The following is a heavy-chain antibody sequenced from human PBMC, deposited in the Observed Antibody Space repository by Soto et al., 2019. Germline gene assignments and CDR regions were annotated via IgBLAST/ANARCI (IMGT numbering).Heavy chain of an antibody. Sequence: WVSMRVPCAAFGFTFSSHCRHWVRQAPGKGLVWVSRINSDGSSTSYADSVKGRFTISRDNAKNTLYLQMNSLRAEDTAVYYCARGPGYYYDSSGYYDYWGQGTLVTVS. CDR3: ARGPGYYYDSSGYYDY. V-gene: IGHV3-74*01. CDR1: GFTFSSHC. D-gene: IGHD3-22*01. J-gene: IGHJ4*02. CDR2: INSDGSST.